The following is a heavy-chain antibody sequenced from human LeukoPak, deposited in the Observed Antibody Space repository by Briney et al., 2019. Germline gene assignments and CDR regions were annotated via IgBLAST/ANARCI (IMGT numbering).Heavy chain of an antibody. J-gene: IGHJ6*02. V-gene: IGHV4-4*02. CDR2: IYHSGST. CDR1: GGSISSSNW. CDR3: ARISSPQLNGMDV. D-gene: IGHD3-3*02. Sequence: SGTLSLTCAVSGGSISSSNWWSWVRQPPGKGLEWIGEIYHSGSTNYNPSLKSRVTISVDKSKNQFSLKLSSVTAADTAVYYCARISSPQLNGMDVWGQGTTVTVSS.